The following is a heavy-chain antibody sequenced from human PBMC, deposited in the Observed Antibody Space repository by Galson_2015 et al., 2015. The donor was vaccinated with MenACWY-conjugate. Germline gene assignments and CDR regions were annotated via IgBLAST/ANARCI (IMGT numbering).Heavy chain of an antibody. Sequence: SLRLSCAASGFTFSNAWMTWVRQAPGKGLEWVGRIKSKTHSGTPDYAAPVNGRFTISRDDSRNTVYLEMNGLKAEDTGLYYCTTDYFGQYFFDSWGQGTPVTVS. CDR1: GFTFSNAW. CDR3: TTDYFGQYFFDS. J-gene: IGHJ4*02. CDR2: IKSKTHSGTP. D-gene: IGHD2/OR15-2a*01. V-gene: IGHV3-15*01.